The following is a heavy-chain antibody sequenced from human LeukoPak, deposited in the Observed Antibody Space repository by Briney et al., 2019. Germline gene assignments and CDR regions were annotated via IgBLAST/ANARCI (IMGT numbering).Heavy chain of an antibody. CDR1: GFAFKDYY. V-gene: IGHV3-20*04. CDR3: ARDKWDTAMVPDY. Sequence: GGSLRLSCAASGFAFKDYYMSWIRQAPGKGLEWVSGINWNGGSTGYADSVKGRFTISRDNAKNSLYLQMNSLRAEDTALYYCARDKWDTAMVPDYWGQGTLVTVSS. D-gene: IGHD5-18*01. CDR2: INWNGGST. J-gene: IGHJ4*02.